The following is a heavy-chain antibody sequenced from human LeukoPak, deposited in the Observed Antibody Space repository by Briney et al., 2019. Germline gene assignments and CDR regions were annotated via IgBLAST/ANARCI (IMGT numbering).Heavy chain of an antibody. CDR2: IRWDDER. V-gene: IGHV3-7*01. CDR3: SRITTNGYFEY. Sequence: GGSLRLSCSASGFTLSSFWMGGVRQAPGKGLEWVASIRWDDERHHVDSVTGRFSVSRDNAKNSLYLQMNSLRAEDTAVYFCSRITTNGYFEYWGQGALVTVSS. CDR1: GFTLSSFW. D-gene: IGHD1-1*01. J-gene: IGHJ4*02.